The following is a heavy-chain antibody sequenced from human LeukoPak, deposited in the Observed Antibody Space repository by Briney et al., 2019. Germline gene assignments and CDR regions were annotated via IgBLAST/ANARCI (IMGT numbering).Heavy chain of an antibody. J-gene: IGHJ4*02. V-gene: IGHV3-53*01. D-gene: IGHD1-14*01. CDR3: ARDLYN. CDR2: IYSGGST. Sequence: SGGSLRLSCAASGFTVSSNYMTWVRQAPGKGLEWVSIIYSGGSTSYADSVKGRFTISRDNSKNTLYLQMNRLRAEDTAVYYCARDLYNWGQGTLVTVSS. CDR1: GFTVSSNY.